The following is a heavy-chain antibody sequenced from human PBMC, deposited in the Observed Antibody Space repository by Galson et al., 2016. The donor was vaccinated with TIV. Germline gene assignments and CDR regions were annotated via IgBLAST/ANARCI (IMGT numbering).Heavy chain of an antibody. D-gene: IGHD4-17*01. CDR3: VRTPYGDSFGWYFDP. CDR1: GFSLNSDGMS. Sequence: PALVKPTQTLTLTCTFSGFSLNSDGMSVSWIRQPPGKALEWLARIDWDGDEYYSTFLQTRLSISKDTAKNQVVLTMTNMDPVDTATYYCVRTPYGDSFGWYFDPWGRGTLVTVSP. V-gene: IGHV2-70*11. CDR2: IDWDGDE. J-gene: IGHJ2*01.